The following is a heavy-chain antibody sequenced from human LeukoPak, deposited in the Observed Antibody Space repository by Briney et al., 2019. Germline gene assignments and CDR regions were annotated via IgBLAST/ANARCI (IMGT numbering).Heavy chain of an antibody. CDR2: ISSSSSTI. J-gene: IGHJ6*03. V-gene: IGHV3-48*04. CDR3: ARPGGRTGDRADDYYYYMDV. CDR1: GFTFSSYS. D-gene: IGHD7-27*01. Sequence: GGSLRLSCAASGFTFSSYSMNWVRQAPGKGLEWVSYISSSSSTIYYADSVKGRFTISRDNAKNSLYLQMNSLRSEDTAVYYCARPGGRTGDRADDYYYYMDVWGKGTTVTVSS.